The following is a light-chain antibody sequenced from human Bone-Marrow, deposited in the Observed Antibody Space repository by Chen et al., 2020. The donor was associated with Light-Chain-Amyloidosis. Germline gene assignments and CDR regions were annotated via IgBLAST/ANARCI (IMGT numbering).Light chain of an antibody. V-gene: IGLV2-23*02. Sequence: QSALTQPASVSGSPGQSINISCTGTSRDVGSYTLVTWYQQHPGKAPKLILYGVNNRPSGVSERFSGYKTDNTASMTISGLLGEDEADDYCCAYGGRFSLMFGGGTRLTVL. J-gene: IGLJ3*02. CDR3: CAYGGRFSLM. CDR2: GVN. CDR1: SRDVGSYTL.